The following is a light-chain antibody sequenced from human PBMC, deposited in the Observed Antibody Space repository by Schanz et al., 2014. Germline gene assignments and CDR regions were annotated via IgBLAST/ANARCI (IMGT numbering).Light chain of an antibody. CDR2: DVH. CDR1: TDVDYGNF. J-gene: IGLJ1*01. Sequence: QSALTQPASVSGSPGQSITVSCTGTTDVDYGNFVSWYQQHPGKAPKLIIYDVHHRPSGVSNRFSGSKTGDTASLTISGLQAEDEADFYCSSYADSSTLFGPGTKLTVL. CDR3: SSYADSSTL. V-gene: IGLV2-14*03.